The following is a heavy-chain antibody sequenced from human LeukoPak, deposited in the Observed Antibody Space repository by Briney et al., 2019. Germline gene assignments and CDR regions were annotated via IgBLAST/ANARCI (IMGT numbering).Heavy chain of an antibody. V-gene: IGHV3-30*02. CDR1: GFTFGSYG. D-gene: IGHD3-22*01. J-gene: IGHJ4*03. CDR3: AQAGYYYESSGFQGTRYLDY. Sequence: GGSLRLSCAASGFTFGSYGMHWVRQAPGKGLEWVTFIRTGGSYKYYADSVKGRFTLSRDNSKNSLYLQMNSLRAEDTAVYYCAQAGYYYESSGFQGTRYLDYWG. CDR2: IRTGGSYK.